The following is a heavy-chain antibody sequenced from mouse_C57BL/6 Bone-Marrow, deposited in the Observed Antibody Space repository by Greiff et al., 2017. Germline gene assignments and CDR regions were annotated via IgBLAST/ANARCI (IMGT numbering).Heavy chain of an antibody. D-gene: IGHD2-3*01. CDR2: IWSGGRT. V-gene: IGHV2-2*01. CDR3: ARKGYDGWVWFAY. CDR1: GFSLTSYG. J-gene: IGHJ3*01. Sequence: VQRVESGPGLVQPSQSLSITCTVSGFSLTSYGVHWVRQSPGKGLEWLGVIWSGGRTDYNAAFISRLSICKDTSKSQVFCKMLSLQADDTAIYDCARKGYDGWVWFAYWGQGTLVTVSA.